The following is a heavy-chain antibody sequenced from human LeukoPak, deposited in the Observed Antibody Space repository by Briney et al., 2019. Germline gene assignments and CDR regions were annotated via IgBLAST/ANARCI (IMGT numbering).Heavy chain of an antibody. CDR1: GFTFSRYS. V-gene: IGHV3-21*04. D-gene: IGHD5-12*01. Sequence: GGSLRLSCAPSGFTFSRYSMNWVRQAPGKGLEWVSFISTTSGYIYYADSVKGRFTISRDKAKNSLYLQMNSLRAEDTAVYYCARSSGYDAYYFDYWGQRTLVTVSS. CDR2: ISTTSGYI. J-gene: IGHJ4*02. CDR3: ARSSGYDAYYFDY.